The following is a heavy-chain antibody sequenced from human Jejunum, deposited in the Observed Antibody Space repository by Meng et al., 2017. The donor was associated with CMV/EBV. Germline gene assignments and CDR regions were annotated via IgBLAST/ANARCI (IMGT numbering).Heavy chain of an antibody. J-gene: IGHJ4*02. D-gene: IGHD3-3*02. CDR2: MNPSGGYT. CDR3: ARRSATSTHFYFDS. V-gene: IGHV1-46*01. CDR1: GYSFTSYD. Sequence: KAAGYSFTSYDIHWVRLAPGQGLEWMGLMNPSGGYTSYAQKFGGRVTMTADTSTSTIYLDVTRLTSEDTATYYCARRSATSTHFYFDSWGQGTLVTVSS.